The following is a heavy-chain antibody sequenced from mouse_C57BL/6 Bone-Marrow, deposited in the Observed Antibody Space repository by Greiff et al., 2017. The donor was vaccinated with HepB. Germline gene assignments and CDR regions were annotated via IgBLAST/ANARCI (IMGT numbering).Heavy chain of an antibody. V-gene: IGHV1-69*01. Sequence: QVQLQQPGAELVMPGASVKLSCKASGYTFTSYWMHWVKQRPGQGLEWIGEIDPSDSYTNYNQKFKGKSTLTVDKSSSTAYMQLSSLTSEDSAVYCCALPYAWFADWGQGTLVTVSA. J-gene: IGHJ3*01. CDR1: GYTFTSYW. CDR2: IDPSDSYT. CDR3: ALPYAWFAD. D-gene: IGHD2-12*01.